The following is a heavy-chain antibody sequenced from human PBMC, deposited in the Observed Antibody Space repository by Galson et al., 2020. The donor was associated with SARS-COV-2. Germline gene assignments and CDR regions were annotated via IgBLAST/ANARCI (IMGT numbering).Heavy chain of an antibody. J-gene: IGHJ6*03. CDR1: GYSFTSYG. CDR3: ARSRMGPYYYMDV. Sequence: GESLKISCKGSGYSFTSYGIGWVRQMPGKGLEWMGIIYPGDSDTRYSPSFQGQVTISADKSISTAYLQWSSLKASDTAMYYCARSRMGPYYYMDVWGKGTTVTVSS. V-gene: IGHV5-51*01. CDR2: IYPGDSDT.